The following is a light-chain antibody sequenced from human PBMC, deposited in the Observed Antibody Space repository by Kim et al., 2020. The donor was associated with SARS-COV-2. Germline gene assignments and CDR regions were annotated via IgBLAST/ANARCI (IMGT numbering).Light chain of an antibody. CDR3: QQYNTYPGT. J-gene: IGKJ1*01. V-gene: IGKV1-5*03. Sequence: DIQMTQSPSTLSASVGDRVTITCRASESISGWLAWYQQNPGKAPKLLINKASSLQSGVPSRFSGSGSGTEFTLTISSLQPDDFATYYCQQYNTYPGTFGQGTKVDIK. CDR2: KAS. CDR1: ESISGW.